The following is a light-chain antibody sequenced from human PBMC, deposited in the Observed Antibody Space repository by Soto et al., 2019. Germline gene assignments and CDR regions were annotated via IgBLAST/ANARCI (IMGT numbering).Light chain of an antibody. Sequence: EIVMTQSPATLSVSPGERATLSCRASQSVSTNLAWYQQKPGQAPRLLIYGASTRATGIPARFSVSGSGTEFTLTISSLQSEDFAVYYCQQYNKWPQTFGQGTKVEIK. CDR1: QSVSTN. CDR3: QQYNKWPQT. CDR2: GAS. V-gene: IGKV3-15*01. J-gene: IGKJ1*01.